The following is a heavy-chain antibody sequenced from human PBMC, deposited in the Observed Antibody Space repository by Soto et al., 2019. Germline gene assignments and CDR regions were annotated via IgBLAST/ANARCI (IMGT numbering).Heavy chain of an antibody. CDR3: AKIVTGWPDPYYYYYAMDV. V-gene: IGHV3-30*18. D-gene: IGHD6-19*01. J-gene: IGHJ6*02. Sequence: QVQLVESGGGVVQPGRSLRLSCAASGFNFSNYGMHWVRQAPGKGLEWVAVISYDGNNKYYADSVKDRFTISRDNSKNTLYLEMNSLRGEDTAVHYCAKIVTGWPDPYYYYYAMDVWGQGTTVTVSS. CDR1: GFNFSNYG. CDR2: ISYDGNNK.